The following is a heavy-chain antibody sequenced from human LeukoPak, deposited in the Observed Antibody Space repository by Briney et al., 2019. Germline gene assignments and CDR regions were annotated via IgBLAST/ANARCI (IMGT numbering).Heavy chain of an antibody. Sequence: GGSLRPSCAASGFTFSSYAMSWARQAPGKGLEWVSAISGSGSSTYSADSVKGRFTISRDNSKNTLYLQMNSLRGEDTAVYYCAKAVAAAAYHFYGMDVWGQGTTVTVSS. J-gene: IGHJ6*02. CDR2: ISGSGSST. D-gene: IGHD6-13*01. CDR1: GFTFSSYA. CDR3: AKAVAAAAYHFYGMDV. V-gene: IGHV3-23*01.